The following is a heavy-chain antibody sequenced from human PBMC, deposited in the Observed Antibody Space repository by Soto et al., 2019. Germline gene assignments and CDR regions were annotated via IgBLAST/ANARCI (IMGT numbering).Heavy chain of an antibody. J-gene: IGHJ6*02. CDR1: GYTFTSYG. D-gene: IGHD4-17*01. CDR3: ARDLADYGDVYYYYGMDV. CDR2: ISAYNGNT. Sequence: VASVKVSCKPSGYTFTSYGISWVRQAPGQGLEWMGWISAYNGNTNYAQKLQGRVTMTTDTSTSTAYMELRSLRSDDTAVYYCARDLADYGDVYYYYGMDVWGQGTTVTVSS. V-gene: IGHV1-18*01.